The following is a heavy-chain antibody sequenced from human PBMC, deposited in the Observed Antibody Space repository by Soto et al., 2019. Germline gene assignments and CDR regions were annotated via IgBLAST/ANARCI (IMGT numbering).Heavy chain of an antibody. CDR3: ARLQQLDAY. J-gene: IGHJ4*02. CDR2: MDPNSGGT. D-gene: IGHD6-13*01. V-gene: IGHV1-2*02. CDR1: GYTFTGYY. Sequence: ASVKVSCKASGYTFTGYYMHWVRQAPGQGLEWMGWMDPNSGGTNYAQKFQGRVTMTRDTSISTAYMELTWLRSDDTAVYYCARLQQLDAYWGQGILVTVSS.